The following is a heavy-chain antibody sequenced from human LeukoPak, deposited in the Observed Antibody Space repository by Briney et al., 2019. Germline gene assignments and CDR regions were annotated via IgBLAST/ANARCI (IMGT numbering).Heavy chain of an antibody. J-gene: IGHJ4*02. CDR2: INPNSGGT. CDR3: ARDLFYSVSGTYYNVGRVFNY. Sequence: ASVTVSFKASGFTFTGYYMHWVRRAPGQGLEWMGWINPNSGGTNYAQKFQGRVTITRDTSITTAYMELTSLRSDDTAVYYCARDLFYSVSGTYYNVGRVFNYWGQGTLVTVSS. CDR1: GFTFTGYY. D-gene: IGHD3-10*01. V-gene: IGHV1-2*02.